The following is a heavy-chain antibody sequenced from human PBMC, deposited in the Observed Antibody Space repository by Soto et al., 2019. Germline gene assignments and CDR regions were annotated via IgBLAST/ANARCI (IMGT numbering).Heavy chain of an antibody. V-gene: IGHV3-30*18. Sequence: GGSLRLSCAASGFTFSSYGMHWVRQAPGKGLEWVAVISYDGSNKYYADSVKGRFTISRDNSKNTLYLQMNSLRAEDTAVYYCAKDLEWQLPPSNYGMDVWGQGTTVTVSS. CDR2: ISYDGSNK. D-gene: IGHD2-15*01. J-gene: IGHJ6*02. CDR1: GFTFSSYG. CDR3: AKDLEWQLPPSNYGMDV.